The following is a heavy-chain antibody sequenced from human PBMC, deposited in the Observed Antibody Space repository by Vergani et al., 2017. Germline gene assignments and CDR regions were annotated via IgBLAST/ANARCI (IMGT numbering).Heavy chain of an antibody. CDR1: GFTFSSYA. V-gene: IGHV3-15*01. J-gene: IGHJ3*02. D-gene: IGHD6-19*01. CDR3: TTERYMRQWLVLDAFDI. CDR2: IKSKTDGGTT. Sequence: VQLVESGGGVVQPGRSLRLSCAASGFTFSSYAMHWVRQAPGKGLEWVGRIKSKTDGGTTDYAAPVKGRFTISRDDSKNTLYLQMNSLKTEDTAVYYCTTERYMRQWLVLDAFDIWGQGTMVTVSS.